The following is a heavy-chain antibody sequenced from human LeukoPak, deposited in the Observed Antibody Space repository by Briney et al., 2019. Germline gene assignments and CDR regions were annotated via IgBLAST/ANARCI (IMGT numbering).Heavy chain of an antibody. CDR1: GGTFSSYA. D-gene: IGHD1-26*01. Sequence: SVKVSCKASGGTFSSYAISWVRQAPGQGLEWMGGIVPIFGTANDAQKFQGRVTITADESTSTAYMELSSLRSEDTAVYYCTIQGWDPNDYWGQGTLVTVSS. CDR2: IVPIFGTA. V-gene: IGHV1-69*01. J-gene: IGHJ4*02. CDR3: TIQGWDPNDY.